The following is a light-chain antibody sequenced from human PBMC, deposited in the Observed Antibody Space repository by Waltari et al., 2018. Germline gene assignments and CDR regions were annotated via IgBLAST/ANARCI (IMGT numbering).Light chain of an antibody. V-gene: IGLV2-23*01. J-gene: IGLJ1*01. Sequence: QSALTQPASVSGSPGQSITIPCNRTTRGVWTYNLVSWYQQHPGKAPKLIIFEGTKRPSGVSNRFFAAKSGNTASLTISGLQADDEADYHCCSYVSNTYVFGTGTKVTVL. CDR3: CSYVSNTYV. CDR2: EGT. CDR1: TRGVWTYNL.